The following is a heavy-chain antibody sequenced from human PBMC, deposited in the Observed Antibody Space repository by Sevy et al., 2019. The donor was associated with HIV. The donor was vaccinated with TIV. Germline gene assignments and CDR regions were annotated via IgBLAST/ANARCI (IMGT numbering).Heavy chain of an antibody. CDR2: LYSGGIT. J-gene: IGHJ4*02. Sequence: GGSLRLSCAASEFTVSSSYMSWVRQAPGKGLEWVSILYSGGITYYAASVKGRFAVSRDNSKNTLYLQMNSLRAEDTAVYYCARAGTGSYRAYFDYWGQGTLVTVSS. D-gene: IGHD1-26*01. V-gene: IGHV3-53*01. CDR3: ARAGTGSYRAYFDY. CDR1: EFTVSSSY.